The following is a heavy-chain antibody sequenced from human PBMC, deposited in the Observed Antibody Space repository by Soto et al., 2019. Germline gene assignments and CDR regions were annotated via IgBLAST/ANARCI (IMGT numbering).Heavy chain of an antibody. V-gene: IGHV4-39*01. D-gene: IGHD4-4*01. CDR1: GGSVTSTSHY. Sequence: QLQLQESGPGLVRPSETLSLTCTVSGGSVTSTSHYWGWIRQPPGKGLEWIGNVDYSGSTFYNPSLESRVTVSVDTSNNQLSLMVRSVTAADTAQYFCARTRYDYTIAFDLWGQGTLVTVSS. J-gene: IGHJ5*02. CDR2: VDYSGST. CDR3: ARTRYDYTIAFDL.